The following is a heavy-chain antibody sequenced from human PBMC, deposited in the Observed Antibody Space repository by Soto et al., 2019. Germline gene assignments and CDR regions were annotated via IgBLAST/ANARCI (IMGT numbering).Heavy chain of an antibody. Sequence: PSETLSLTCTVSGGSISSYYWSWIRQPPGKGLEWIGYIYYSGSTNYNPSLKSRVTISVDTSKNQFSLKLSSVTAADTAVYYCARDTTLTGTTSGEVWFDPWGQGTLVTVSS. CDR3: ARDTTLTGTTSGEVWFDP. J-gene: IGHJ5*02. CDR2: IYYSGST. V-gene: IGHV4-59*01. CDR1: GGSISSYY. D-gene: IGHD1-7*01.